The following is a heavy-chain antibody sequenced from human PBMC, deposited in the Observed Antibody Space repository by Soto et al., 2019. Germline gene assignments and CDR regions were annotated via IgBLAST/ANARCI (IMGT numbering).Heavy chain of an antibody. CDR1: GYTFTSYG. Sequence: ASVKVSCKASGYTFTSYGISWVRQAPGQGLEWMGWISAYNGNTNYAQKLQGRVTMTTDTSTSTAYMELRSLRSDDTAVYYCARAQYDYIWGSYRADFDYWGQGTLVTVSS. J-gene: IGHJ4*02. D-gene: IGHD3-16*02. CDR3: ARAQYDYIWGSYRADFDY. CDR2: ISAYNGNT. V-gene: IGHV1-18*01.